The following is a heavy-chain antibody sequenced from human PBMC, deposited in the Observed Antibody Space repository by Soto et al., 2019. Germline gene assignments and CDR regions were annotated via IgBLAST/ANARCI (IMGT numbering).Heavy chain of an antibody. CDR1: GYTFTSYY. Sequence: ASVKVSCKASGYTFTSYYMHWVRQAPGQGLEWMGIINPSGGSTSYAQKFQGRVTMTRDTSTSTAYMELRSLISDDTAVYYCARATQLSNRGVRGLFDPWGQGTLVTVSS. CDR3: ARATQLSNRGVRGLFDP. CDR2: INPSGGST. D-gene: IGHD2-2*01. V-gene: IGHV1-46*01. J-gene: IGHJ5*02.